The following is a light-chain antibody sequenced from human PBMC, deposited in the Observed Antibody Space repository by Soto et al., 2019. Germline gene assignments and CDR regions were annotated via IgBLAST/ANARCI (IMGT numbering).Light chain of an antibody. Sequence: EIVLTQSPGTLSLSPGERASLSCRASQNVRSSSLAWYQQKPGQPPRLLIYGASSRATGIPDRFSGSWSGTDFTLTISRLEPEDFAVYFCRQCGDSPDTDRWTFGPGTKV. V-gene: IGKV3-20*01. J-gene: IGKJ1*01. CDR1: QNVRSSS. CDR3: RQCGDSPDTDRWT. CDR2: GAS.